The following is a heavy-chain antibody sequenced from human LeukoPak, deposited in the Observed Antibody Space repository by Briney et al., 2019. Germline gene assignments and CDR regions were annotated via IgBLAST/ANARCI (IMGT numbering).Heavy chain of an antibody. Sequence: GGSLTLSCAASGFTFSDHYMDWVRQAPGKGLEWVGRSRTTGSTEYAASVRGRFTISRDDSKNSLYLQMNTLETEATAVYYCARADLGTKRYFDCWGQGTLVTVSS. CDR1: GFTFSDHY. CDR3: ARADLGTKRYFDC. D-gene: IGHD7-27*01. V-gene: IGHV3-72*01. CDR2: SRTTGST. J-gene: IGHJ4*02.